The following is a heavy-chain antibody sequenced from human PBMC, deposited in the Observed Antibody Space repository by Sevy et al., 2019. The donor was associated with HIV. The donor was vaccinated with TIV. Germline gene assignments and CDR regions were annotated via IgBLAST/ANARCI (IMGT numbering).Heavy chain of an antibody. CDR2: IYYSGST. J-gene: IGHJ4*02. CDR3: ASRGENTYYYDSSGYYYYFDY. D-gene: IGHD3-22*01. Sequence: SETLSLTCTVSGGSISSSSYYWGWIRQPPGKGLEWIGSIYYSGSTYYNPSLKSRVTISVDTSKNQFSLKLGSVTAADTAVYYCASRGENTYYYDSSGYYYYFDYWGQGTLVTVSS. V-gene: IGHV4-39*01. CDR1: GGSISSSSYY.